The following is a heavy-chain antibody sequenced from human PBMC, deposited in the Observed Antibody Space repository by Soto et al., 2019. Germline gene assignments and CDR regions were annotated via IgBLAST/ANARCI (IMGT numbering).Heavy chain of an antibody. CDR2: IGSSGST. Sequence: GGSLRLSCAASGFTFSSYSMNWVRQAPGKGLEWVSAIGSSGSTYYADSVKGRFTISRDTPKKTLYLQMNSLRVEDTAKYYCAKGFRSLEWYSLAPFDYWGQGALVTVSS. J-gene: IGHJ4*02. CDR1: GFTFSSYS. CDR3: AKGFRSLEWYSLAPFDY. D-gene: IGHD3-3*01. V-gene: IGHV3-23*01.